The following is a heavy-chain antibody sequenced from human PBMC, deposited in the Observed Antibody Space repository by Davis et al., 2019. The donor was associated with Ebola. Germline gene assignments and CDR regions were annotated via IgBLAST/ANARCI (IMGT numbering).Heavy chain of an antibody. D-gene: IGHD3-10*01. Sequence: GGSLRLSCAASGFTFYRYEMNWVRQAPGKGLEWVANIKEDGSEKYYVDAVKGRFTISRDNAKNSLYLQMNSLTADDTAVYYCARDVGVEFDYWGQGTLVTVSS. V-gene: IGHV3-7*03. CDR3: ARDVGVEFDY. CDR1: GFTFYRYE. CDR2: IKEDGSEK. J-gene: IGHJ4*02.